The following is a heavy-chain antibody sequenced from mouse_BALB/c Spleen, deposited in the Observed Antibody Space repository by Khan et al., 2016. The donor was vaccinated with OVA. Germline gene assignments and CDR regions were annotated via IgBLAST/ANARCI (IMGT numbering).Heavy chain of an antibody. D-gene: IGHD1-1*01. J-gene: IGHJ2*01. V-gene: IGHV3-2*02. CDR2: ITYSGST. Sequence: EVQLQESGPGLVKPSQSLSLTCTVTGYSITSDYAWNWIRQFPGNKLEWMAYITYSGSTGYNPSLKSRISITRDTSKNQFFLQLNSVTPEDTATYYCARDYGSSYLFFDDWGQGTTLTVSS. CDR3: ARDYGSSYLFFDD. CDR1: GYSITSDYA.